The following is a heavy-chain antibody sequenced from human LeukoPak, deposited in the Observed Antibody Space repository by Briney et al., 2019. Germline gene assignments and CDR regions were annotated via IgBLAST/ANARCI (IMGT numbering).Heavy chain of an antibody. V-gene: IGHV4-34*01. Sequence: SETLSLTRAVYGGSFSGYYWSWIRQPPGKGLEWIGEINHSGSTNYNPSLKSRVTISVDTSKNQFSLKLSSVTAADTAVYYCARGRITIFGVDPYYFDYWGQGTLVTVSS. CDR1: GGSFSGYY. CDR3: ARGRITIFGVDPYYFDY. CDR2: INHSGST. J-gene: IGHJ4*02. D-gene: IGHD3-3*01.